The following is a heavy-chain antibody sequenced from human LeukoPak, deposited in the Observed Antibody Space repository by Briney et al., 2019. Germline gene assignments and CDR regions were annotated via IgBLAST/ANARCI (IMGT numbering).Heavy chain of an antibody. V-gene: IGHV3-21*01. CDR1: GFTFSSYS. CDR3: ARDHPTTVTTMDPFDY. J-gene: IGHJ4*02. Sequence: PGGSLRLSCAASGFTFSSYSMNWVRQAPGKGLEWVSSISSSSSYIYYADSVKGRFTISRDSAKNSLYLQMNSLRAEDTAVYYCARDHPTTVTTMDPFDYWGQGTLVTVSS. CDR2: ISSSSSYI. D-gene: IGHD4-17*01.